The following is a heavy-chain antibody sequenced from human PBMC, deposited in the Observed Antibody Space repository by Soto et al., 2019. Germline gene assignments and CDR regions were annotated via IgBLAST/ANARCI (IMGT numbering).Heavy chain of an antibody. Sequence: GGSLRLSCAASGFTFSSYGMHWVRQAPGKGLEWVAVIWYDGSNKYYADSVKGRFTISRDNSKNTLYLQMNSLRAEDTAVYYCARSDARTAAFDYWGQGTLVTVSS. D-gene: IGHD2-2*01. CDR2: IWYDGSNK. V-gene: IGHV3-33*01. CDR1: GFTFSSYG. J-gene: IGHJ4*02. CDR3: ARSDARTAAFDY.